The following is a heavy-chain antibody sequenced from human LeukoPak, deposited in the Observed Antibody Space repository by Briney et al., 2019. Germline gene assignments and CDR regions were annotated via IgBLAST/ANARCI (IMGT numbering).Heavy chain of an antibody. D-gene: IGHD2-15*01. CDR2: IRYDGSNK. V-gene: IGHV3-30*02. J-gene: IGHJ4*02. Sequence: GGSLRLSCAASGFTFSSYGMHWVRQAPGKGLEWVAFIRYDGSNKYYADSVKGRFTISRDNSKNTLYLQMNSLRAEDTAVYYCAKRRVVAADYYFDYWGQGTLVTVSS. CDR1: GFTFSSYG. CDR3: AKRRVVAADYYFDY.